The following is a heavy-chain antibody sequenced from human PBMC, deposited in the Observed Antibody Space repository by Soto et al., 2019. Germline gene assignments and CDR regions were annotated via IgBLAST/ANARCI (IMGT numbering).Heavy chain of an antibody. CDR3: ARVMSPSMVTDY. D-gene: IGHD5-18*01. CDR1: GFTFSSYA. CDR2: ISYDGSNK. Sequence: QVQLVESGGGVVQPGRSLRLSCAASGFTFSSYAMHWVRQAPGKGLEWVAVISYDGSNKYYADSVKGRFTISRDNSKNTLYLQMNSLRAEDTAVYYCARVMSPSMVTDYWGQGTLVTVSS. J-gene: IGHJ4*02. V-gene: IGHV3-30-3*01.